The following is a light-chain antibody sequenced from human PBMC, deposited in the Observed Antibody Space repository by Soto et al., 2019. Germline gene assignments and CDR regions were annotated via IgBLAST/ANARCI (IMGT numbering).Light chain of an antibody. CDR2: DVS. V-gene: IGKV1-5*01. CDR1: QSISGW. J-gene: IGKJ1*01. CDR3: QQFYYYPWT. Sequence: DIQMTQSPSTLSASVGDTVTITCRATQSISGWLAWYKQKPGKAPKLMIYDVSTLESGVPSRFSGSGSGTEFTLIISSLKPDDFATYYCQQFYYYPWTFGQGTKVDI.